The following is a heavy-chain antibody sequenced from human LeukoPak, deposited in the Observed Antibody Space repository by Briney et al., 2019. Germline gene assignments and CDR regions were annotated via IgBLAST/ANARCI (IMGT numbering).Heavy chain of an antibody. V-gene: IGHV3-7*01. J-gene: IGHJ4*02. D-gene: IGHD6-13*01. CDR3: ARDRESSLYPYLDA. Sequence: GGSLRLSCATSGFTFSNYLMSWVRQAPGKGLEWVANIKEDGSAKWYVDSVRGRFTISRDNAKNSLYLQMDSLRAEDTAVYYCARDRESSLYPYLDAGGQGTLVTVSS. CDR1: GFTFSNYL. CDR2: IKEDGSAK.